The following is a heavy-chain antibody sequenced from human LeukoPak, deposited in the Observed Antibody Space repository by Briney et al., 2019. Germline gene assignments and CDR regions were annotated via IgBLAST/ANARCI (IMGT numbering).Heavy chain of an antibody. V-gene: IGHV1-8*01. CDR2: MNPNSGNT. CDR1: GYTFTSYD. CDR3: AKDRVAVAGTAPLEFDY. D-gene: IGHD6-19*01. Sequence: ASVKVSCKASGYTFTSYDINWVRQATGQGLEWMGWMNPNSGNTGYAQKFQGRVTMTRNTSISTAYMGLSSLRAEDTAVYYCAKDRVAVAGTAPLEFDYWGQGTLVTVSS. J-gene: IGHJ4*02.